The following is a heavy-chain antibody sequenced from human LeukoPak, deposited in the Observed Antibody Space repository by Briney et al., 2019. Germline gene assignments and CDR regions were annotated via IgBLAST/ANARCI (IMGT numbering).Heavy chain of an antibody. D-gene: IGHD5-24*01. J-gene: IGHJ4*02. CDR1: GFTFSSYS. CDR3: ARDLHSGSRDDFKDDY. Sequence: PGGCLRLSCAASGFTFSSYSMNWVRQAPGKGLEWVSSISSSSKYTYYEDSVKGRLTISRDNAKNSLYLQMNSLRAEDTAVYYCARDLHSGSRDDFKDDYWGQGTLVTVSS. CDR2: ISSSSKYT. V-gene: IGHV3-21*01.